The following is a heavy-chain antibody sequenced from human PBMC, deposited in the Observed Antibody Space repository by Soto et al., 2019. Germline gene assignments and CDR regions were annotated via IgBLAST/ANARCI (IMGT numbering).Heavy chain of an antibody. CDR3: ARGTVTTYYYGMDV. J-gene: IGHJ6*02. Sequence: QVQLQQWGAGLLKPSETLSLTCAVYGGSFSGYYWSWIRQPPGKGLEWIGEINHSGSTNYNPSLKSRVTISVDTSKNQFSLKLSSVTAADTAVYYCARGTVTTYYYGMDVWGQGTTVTVS. V-gene: IGHV4-34*01. D-gene: IGHD4-17*01. CDR2: INHSGST. CDR1: GGSFSGYY.